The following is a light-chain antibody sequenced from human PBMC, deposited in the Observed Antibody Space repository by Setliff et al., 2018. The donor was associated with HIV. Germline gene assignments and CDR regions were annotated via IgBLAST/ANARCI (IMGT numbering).Light chain of an antibody. Sequence: QSALTQPASVSGSPGQSITISCTGTSSDVGGFDYVSWYQQHPGKAPKLMIYDVTNRPSGVSNRFSASKSGNTASLTISGLQAEGEADYYCTSYTRNTTYVFGTGTKATVL. J-gene: IGLJ1*01. CDR2: DVT. V-gene: IGLV2-14*03. CDR3: TSYTRNTTYV. CDR1: SSDVGGFDY.